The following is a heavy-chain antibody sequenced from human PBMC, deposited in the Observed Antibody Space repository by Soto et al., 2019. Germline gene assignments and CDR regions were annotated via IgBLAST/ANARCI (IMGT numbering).Heavy chain of an antibody. CDR3: AGSPNWDYYYYGMDV. CDR1: GFTFSSYW. CDR2: INSDGSST. Sequence: GGSLRLSCAASGFTFSSYWMHWVRQAPGKGLVWVSRINSDGSSTSYADSVKGRFTISRDNAKNTLYLQMNSLRAEDTAVYYCAGSPNWDYYYYGMDVWGQGTTVTVSS. J-gene: IGHJ6*02. V-gene: IGHV3-74*01. D-gene: IGHD1-1*01.